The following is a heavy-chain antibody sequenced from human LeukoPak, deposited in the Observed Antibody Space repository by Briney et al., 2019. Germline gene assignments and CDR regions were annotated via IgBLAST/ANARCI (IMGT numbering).Heavy chain of an antibody. CDR2: IYYSGST. CDR3: ASTKIVVVPAATGYNWFDP. Sequence: SCKASGYTFTSYGISWIRQPPGKGLEWIGYIYYSGSTNYNPSLKSRVTISVDTSKNQFSLKLSSVTAADTAVYYCASTKIVVVPAATGYNWFDPWGQGTLVTVSS. D-gene: IGHD2-2*01. CDR1: GYTFTSYG. J-gene: IGHJ5*02. V-gene: IGHV4-59*01.